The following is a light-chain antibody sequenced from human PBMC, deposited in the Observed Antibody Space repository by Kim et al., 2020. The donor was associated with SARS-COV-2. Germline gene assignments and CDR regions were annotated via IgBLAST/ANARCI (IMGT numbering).Light chain of an antibody. CDR3: SSYTSSITLV. Sequence: GQTITISGTGTSSDVGGYNYVSWYQRHPGKAPKLMIYDVSNRPSGVSNRFSGSKSGNTASLTISGLQPEDEADYFCSSYTSSITLVFGGGTQLTVL. CDR1: SSDVGGYNY. J-gene: IGLJ2*01. CDR2: DVS. V-gene: IGLV2-14*03.